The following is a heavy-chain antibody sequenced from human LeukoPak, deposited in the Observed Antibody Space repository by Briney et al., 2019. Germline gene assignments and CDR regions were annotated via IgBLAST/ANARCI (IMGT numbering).Heavy chain of an antibody. Sequence: EAGGSLRLSCAASEFSVGSNYMTWVRQAPGKGLEWVSLIYSGGSTYYADSVKGRFTISRDNSKNTLYLQMNSLRAEDTAVYYYARGPSGYHNTGGQGILVTVSS. J-gene: IGHJ4*02. D-gene: IGHD5-12*01. CDR2: IYSGGST. V-gene: IGHV3-66*01. CDR1: EFSVGSNY. CDR3: ARGPSGYHNT.